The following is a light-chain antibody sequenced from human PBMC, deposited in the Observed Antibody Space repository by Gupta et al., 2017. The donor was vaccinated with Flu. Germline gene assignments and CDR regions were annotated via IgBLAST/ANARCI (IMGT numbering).Light chain of an antibody. Sequence: IVMTQSPLSLPVTPGEAASISCRSSQSLLHSNGYNYLDWYLQKPGQSPQLLIYLGSNRASGVPDRFSGSGSGTDFTLKISRVEAEDVGVYYCMQALQTPLTFGGGTKVEIK. CDR3: MQALQTPLT. CDR2: LGS. CDR1: QSLLHSNGYNY. J-gene: IGKJ4*01. V-gene: IGKV2-28*01.